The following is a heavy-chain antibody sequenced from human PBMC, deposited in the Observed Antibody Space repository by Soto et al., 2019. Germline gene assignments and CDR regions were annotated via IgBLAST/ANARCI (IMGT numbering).Heavy chain of an antibody. Sequence: SVKVSCKASGGTFSSYAISWVRHAPGQGLEWMGGIIPIFGTANYAQKFQGRVTITADESTSTAYMELSSLRSEDTAVYYCARDTETYYYGMDVWGQGTTVTVSS. D-gene: IGHD4-17*01. CDR2: IIPIFGTA. CDR1: GGTFSSYA. V-gene: IGHV1-69*13. CDR3: ARDTETYYYGMDV. J-gene: IGHJ6*02.